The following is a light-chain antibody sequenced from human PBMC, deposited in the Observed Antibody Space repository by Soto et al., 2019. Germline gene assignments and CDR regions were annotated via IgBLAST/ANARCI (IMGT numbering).Light chain of an antibody. CDR1: SSNIGSNT. CDR3: AAWDDSLNGFYV. Sequence: SFLTPQPSAAGTPGQRVTISCSGSSSNIGSNTVNWYQQLPGTAPKLLIYSNNQRPSGVPDRFSGSKSGTSASLAISGLQSEDEADYYCAAWDDSLNGFYVFGTGTKVTVL. CDR2: SNN. V-gene: IGLV1-44*01. J-gene: IGLJ1*01.